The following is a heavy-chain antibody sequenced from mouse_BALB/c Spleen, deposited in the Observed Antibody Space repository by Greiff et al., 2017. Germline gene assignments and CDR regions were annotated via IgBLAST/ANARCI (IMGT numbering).Heavy chain of an antibody. V-gene: IGHV5-6-3*01. Sequence: EVKLQESGGGLVQPGGSLKLSCAASGFTFSSYGMSWVRQTPDKRLELVATINSNGGSTYYPDSVKGRFTISRDNAKNTLYLQMSSLKSEDTAMYYCEREYGNYFDVWGAGTTVTVSS. CDR3: EREYGNYFDV. D-gene: IGHD2-1*01. J-gene: IGHJ1*01. CDR1: GFTFSSYG. CDR2: INSNGGST.